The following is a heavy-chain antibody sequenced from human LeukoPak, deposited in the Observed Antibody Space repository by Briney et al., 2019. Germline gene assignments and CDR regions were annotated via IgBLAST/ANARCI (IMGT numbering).Heavy chain of an antibody. V-gene: IGHV3-21*01. CDR2: ISSSSSSYI. CDR3: ARQYSSSWYGYFDY. D-gene: IGHD6-13*01. J-gene: IGHJ4*02. Sequence: PGGSLRLSCAASGFTFSSYSMNWVRQAPGKGLEWVSSISSSSSSYIYYADSVKGRFTISRDNAKNSLYLQMNSLRAEDTAVYYCARQYSSSWYGYFDYWGQGTLVTVSS. CDR1: GFTFSSYS.